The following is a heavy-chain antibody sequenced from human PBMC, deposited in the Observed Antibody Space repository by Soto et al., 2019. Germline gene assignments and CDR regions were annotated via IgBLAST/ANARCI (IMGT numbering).Heavy chain of an antibody. CDR2: IIPILGIA. Sequence: SVKVSCKASGGTFSSYTISWVRQAPGQGLEWMGRIIPILGIANYAQKFQGRVTITADKSTSTAYMELSSLRSEDTAVYYCARMGYCSSTSCYGDWFDPWGQGTLVTVSS. V-gene: IGHV1-69*02. D-gene: IGHD2-2*01. CDR3: ARMGYCSSTSCYGDWFDP. CDR1: GGTFSSYT. J-gene: IGHJ5*02.